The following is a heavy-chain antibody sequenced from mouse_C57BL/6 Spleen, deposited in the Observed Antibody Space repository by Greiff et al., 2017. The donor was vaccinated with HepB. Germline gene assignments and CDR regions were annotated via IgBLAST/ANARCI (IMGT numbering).Heavy chain of an antibody. Sequence: EVQLQQSGPELVKPGASVKISCKASGYTFTDYYMNWVKQSHGKSLEWIGDINPNNGGTSYNQKFKGKATLTVDKSSSTAYMELRSLTSEDSAVYYCARGGYGPLYFDVWGTGTTVTVSS. J-gene: IGHJ1*03. CDR1: GYTFTDYY. CDR2: INPNNGGT. V-gene: IGHV1-26*01. CDR3: ARGGYGPLYFDV. D-gene: IGHD1-2*01.